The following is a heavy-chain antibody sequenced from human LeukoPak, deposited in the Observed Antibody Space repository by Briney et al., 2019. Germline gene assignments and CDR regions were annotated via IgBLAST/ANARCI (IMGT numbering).Heavy chain of an antibody. V-gene: IGHV4-34*01. D-gene: IGHD1-1*01. CDR1: GGSFSTLY. CDR2: INHTGST. J-gene: IGHJ3*02. Sequence: SETLSLTCAVYGGSFSTLYWTWIRQPQGKGLEWIGEINHTGSTNYSPSLKSRLTISLDTSKNQLYLELNSVTAADTAIYYCAHGRWTTGLGALDIWGQGTMVTVSP. CDR3: AHGRWTTGLGALDI.